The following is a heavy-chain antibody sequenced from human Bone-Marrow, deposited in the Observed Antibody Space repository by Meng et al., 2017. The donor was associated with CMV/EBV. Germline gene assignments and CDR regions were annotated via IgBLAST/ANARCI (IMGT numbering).Heavy chain of an antibody. CDR3: AKSSRAAAGMGSDY. Sequence: ASLKVFCKASGYTFTSYGISWVRQAPGQGLEWMGWISAYNGNTNYAQKLQGRVTMTTDTSTSTAYMELRSLRSDDTAVYYCAKSSRAAAGMGSDYWGQGTLVTVSS. CDR1: GYTFTSYG. CDR2: ISAYNGNT. J-gene: IGHJ4*02. D-gene: IGHD6-13*01. V-gene: IGHV1-18*01.